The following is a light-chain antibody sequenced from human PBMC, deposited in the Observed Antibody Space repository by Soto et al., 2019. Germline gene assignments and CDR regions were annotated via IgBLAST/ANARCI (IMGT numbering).Light chain of an antibody. J-gene: IGLJ1*01. Sequence: QSVLTQPHSASGTPGQRVTLSCSGARSKIGSNSVNWYQQLPGTAHKLLIYSNSKRHSGVPVRFSGSKSGTSASLAISGLRSEDEADYYCSAGDDSLNGRYVFGTGTKLTVL. CDR2: SNS. V-gene: IGLV1-44*01. CDR3: SAGDDSLNGRYV. CDR1: RSKIGSNS.